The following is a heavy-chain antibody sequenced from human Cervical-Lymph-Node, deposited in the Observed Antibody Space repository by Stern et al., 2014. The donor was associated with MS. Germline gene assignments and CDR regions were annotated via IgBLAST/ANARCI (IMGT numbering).Heavy chain of an antibody. D-gene: IGHD2-21*02. Sequence: QVQLVQSGAEVKKPGASVKVSCKASGYTLSEISMHWVRQAPGKGLEWMGGFDPEQGETLYAQKYQGRVTMSEDRSTDTAYMELSSLRSEDTAVYYCATHRGRVTYYYGMDVWGQGTTVTVSS. CDR2: FDPEQGET. J-gene: IGHJ6*02. CDR1: GYTLSEIS. CDR3: ATHRGRVTYYYGMDV. V-gene: IGHV1-24*01.